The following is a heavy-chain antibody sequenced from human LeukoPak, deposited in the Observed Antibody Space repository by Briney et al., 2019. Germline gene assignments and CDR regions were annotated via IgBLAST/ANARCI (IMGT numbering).Heavy chain of an antibody. CDR2: IYPGDSDT. D-gene: IGHD1-26*01. CDR1: GYSFTSYW. CDR3: AKKGGGSYLISPPHRDV. V-gene: IGHV5-51*01. J-gene: IGHJ6*03. Sequence: RLGESLKISCKGSGYSFTSYWIGWVRQMPGKGLEWMGIIYPGDSDTRYSPSFQGQVTISADKSISTASLQWSSLKASDTAMYYWAKKGGGSYLISPPHRDVKGKGPTAPVPS.